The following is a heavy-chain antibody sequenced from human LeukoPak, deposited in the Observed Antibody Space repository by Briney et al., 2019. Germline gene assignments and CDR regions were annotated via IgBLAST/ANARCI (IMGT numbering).Heavy chain of an antibody. D-gene: IGHD6-19*01. Sequence: PGRSLRLSCAASGFTLDDYAMHWVRQVLGKGLEWVSGISWDSAQIGYADSVKGRFTISRDNAKNSLFLQMSSLRTEDTATYYCAKGGSGGWSSFDSWGQGTLVTVSS. J-gene: IGHJ4*02. CDR1: GFTLDDYA. CDR3: AKGGSGGWSSFDS. CDR2: ISWDSAQI. V-gene: IGHV3-9*01.